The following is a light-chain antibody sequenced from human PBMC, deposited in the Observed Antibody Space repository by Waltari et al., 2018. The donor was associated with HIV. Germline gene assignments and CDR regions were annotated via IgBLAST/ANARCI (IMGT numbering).Light chain of an antibody. CDR1: TSDIGGYNS. CDR3: SSFITTTTHVV. Sequence: QSALTQPASVSGSLGQSVTISCTGATSDIGGYNSVSWYQQHPGKAPKPIIHEVSNRPSGVSDRFSGSKSGNTASLTISGLQAEDESDYYCSSFITTTTHVVFGGGTRLTVL. V-gene: IGLV2-14*01. J-gene: IGLJ2*01. CDR2: EVS.